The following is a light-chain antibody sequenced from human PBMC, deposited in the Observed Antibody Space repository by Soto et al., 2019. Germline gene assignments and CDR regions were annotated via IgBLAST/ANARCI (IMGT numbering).Light chain of an antibody. V-gene: IGKV3-11*01. CDR2: GAS. J-gene: IGKJ5*01. CDR1: QSVRSY. CDR3: QQRRNWPLT. Sequence: EIVLTQSPATLSLSPGERATLSCRASQSVRSYLAWYQHKAGQAPRLLIHGASNRATGIPARFSGSGSGTDFTLTISSLEPEDFAVYYCQQRRNWPLTFGQGTRLEVK.